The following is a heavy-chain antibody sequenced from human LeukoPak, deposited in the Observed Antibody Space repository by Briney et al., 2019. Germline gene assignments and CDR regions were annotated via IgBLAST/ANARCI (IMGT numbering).Heavy chain of an antibody. J-gene: IGHJ4*02. V-gene: IGHV1-3*01. CDR2: INAGNGNT. CDR1: GYTFTSYA. Sequence: GASVKVSCKASGYTFTSYAMHWVRQAPGQRLEWMGWINAGNGNTEYSQKFQGRVTITRDTSASTAYMELSSLRSEDTAVYYCAREDIVVVVAALDYWGQGTLVTVSS. CDR3: AREDIVVVVAALDY. D-gene: IGHD2-15*01.